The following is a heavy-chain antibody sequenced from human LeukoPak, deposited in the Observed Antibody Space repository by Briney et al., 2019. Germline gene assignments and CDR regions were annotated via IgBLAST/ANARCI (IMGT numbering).Heavy chain of an antibody. V-gene: IGHV3-23*01. CDR1: GFTFSSYA. D-gene: IGHD4-23*01. Sequence: GGSLRLSCAASGFTFSSYAMSWVRQAPGKGLEWVSSINASGGRTYYADSVKGRFTISRDNSKNTLYLQMNSLRAEDTAVYYCAIGPGGLFDYWGQGTLVTVSS. CDR3: AIGPGGLFDY. J-gene: IGHJ4*02. CDR2: INASGGRT.